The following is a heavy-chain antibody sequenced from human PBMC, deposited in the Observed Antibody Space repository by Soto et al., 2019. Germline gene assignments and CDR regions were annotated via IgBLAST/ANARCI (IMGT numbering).Heavy chain of an antibody. J-gene: IGHJ4*02. V-gene: IGHV4-59*01. D-gene: IGHD3-10*01. CDR2: IYYSGST. CDR1: GGSISSYY. Sequence: SETLSLTCTVSGGSISSYYWSWIRQPPGKGLEWIGYIYYSGSTNYNPSLKSRVTISVDTSKNQFSLKLSSVTAADTAVYYCARVFRYYGSGRSDYWGQGTLVTVSS. CDR3: ARVFRYYGSGRSDY.